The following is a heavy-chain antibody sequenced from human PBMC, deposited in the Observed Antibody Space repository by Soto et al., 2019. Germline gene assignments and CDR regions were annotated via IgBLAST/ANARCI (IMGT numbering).Heavy chain of an antibody. D-gene: IGHD3-16*01. J-gene: IGHJ4*02. CDR2: ISGGGDES. CDR3: VKDGEADNGVWDYFDH. CDR1: GFTFRSYA. V-gene: IGHV3-23*01. Sequence: EVQLLESGGGLVQPGGSLRLSCAASGFTFRSYAMTWVRQAPGRGLEWVSGISGGGDESYNADSVKGRFTISRDNSKKTLYLQMNSLRAEDTVIYYCVKDGEADNGVWDYFDHWGQGTLITVSS.